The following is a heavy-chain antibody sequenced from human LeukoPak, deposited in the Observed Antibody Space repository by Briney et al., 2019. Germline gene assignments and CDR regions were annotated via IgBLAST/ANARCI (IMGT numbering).Heavy chain of an antibody. CDR3: AGTSSTWYGGVGDY. V-gene: IGHV1-18*01. CDR2: ISAYNGNT. CDR1: GYTFTSYG. J-gene: IGHJ4*02. Sequence: VASVKVSCKASGYTFTSYGISWVRQAPGQGLEWMGWISAYNGNTKNAQKFQGRVTMTTDTSTSIAYMELRSLRSDDTAVYYCAGTSSTWYGGVGDYWGQGTLVTVSS. D-gene: IGHD6-13*01.